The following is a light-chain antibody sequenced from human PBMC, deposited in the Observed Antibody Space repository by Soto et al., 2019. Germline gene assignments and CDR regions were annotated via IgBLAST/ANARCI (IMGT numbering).Light chain of an antibody. CDR3: QQYGSSIGT. V-gene: IGKV3-20*01. CDR2: GAF. J-gene: IGKJ1*01. Sequence: EIVLTHSPGTLSLSPGERATLSCRASQSLSSRYVAWYQQKPGQAPRLLLYGAFSRATGIPDRFRGRGSGTDFTLTISRLEPEDFAVDHCQQYGSSIGTGGQGTQVDI. CDR1: QSLSSRY.